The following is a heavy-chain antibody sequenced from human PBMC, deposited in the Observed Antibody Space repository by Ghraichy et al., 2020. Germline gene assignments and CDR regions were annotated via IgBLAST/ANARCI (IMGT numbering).Heavy chain of an antibody. D-gene: IGHD2-2*01. V-gene: IGHV4-59*01. CDR2: IYYSGST. Sequence: SQTLSLTCTVSGGSISSYYWSWIRQPPGKGLEWIGYIYYSGSTNYNPSLKSRVTISVDTSKNQFSLKLSSVTAADTAVYYCARCRSTSCYQGWFDPWGQGTLVTVSS. CDR3: ARCRSTSCYQGWFDP. CDR1: GGSISSYY. J-gene: IGHJ5*02.